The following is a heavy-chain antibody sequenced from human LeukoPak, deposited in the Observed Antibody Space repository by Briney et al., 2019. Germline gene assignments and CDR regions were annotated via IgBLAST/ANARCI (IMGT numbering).Heavy chain of an antibody. J-gene: IGHJ4*02. CDR3: ARVYYGSGSFYNY. D-gene: IGHD3-10*01. V-gene: IGHV3-74*01. Sequence: PGGSLRLSCAASPSGFTFSNYWMYWVRQAPGKGLEWVSRISPDGTTTAYADSVKGRFAISRDNAKNTLYLQMNSLRAEDTAVYYCARVYYGSGSFYNYWGQGSLVTVSS. CDR2: ISPDGTTT. CDR1: GFTFSNYW.